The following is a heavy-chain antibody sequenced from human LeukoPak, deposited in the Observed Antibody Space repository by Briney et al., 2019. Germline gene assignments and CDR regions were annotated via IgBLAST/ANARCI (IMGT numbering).Heavy chain of an antibody. CDR3: ARGNGGHIDY. D-gene: IGHD4-23*01. CDR2: TNTDGSTT. CDR1: GFTFSSYW. Sequence: PGGSLRLSCAASGFTFSSYWMHWVRQAPGKGLVWVSRTNTDGSTTTYADSVKGRFTISRDNAKNTLYLQMNSLRAEDTAVYYCARGNGGHIDYWGQGTLVTVSS. V-gene: IGHV3-74*01. J-gene: IGHJ4*02.